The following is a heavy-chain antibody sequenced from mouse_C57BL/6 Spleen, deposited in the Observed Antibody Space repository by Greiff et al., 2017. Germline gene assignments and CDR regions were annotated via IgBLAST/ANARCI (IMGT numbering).Heavy chain of an antibody. Sequence: QVQLKQSGAELVKPGASVKISCKASGYAFSSYWMNWVKQRPGKGLEWIGQLYPGDGDTNYNGKFKGKATLTADKSSSTAYMQLSSLTSEDSAVYFGSRFDYGRFAYWGQGTLVTVSA. J-gene: IGHJ3*01. D-gene: IGHD1-1*02. CDR2: LYPGDGDT. V-gene: IGHV1-80*01. CDR1: GYAFSSYW. CDR3: SRFDYGRFAY.